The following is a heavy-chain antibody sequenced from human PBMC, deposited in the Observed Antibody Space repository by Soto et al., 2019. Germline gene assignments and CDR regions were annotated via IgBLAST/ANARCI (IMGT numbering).Heavy chain of an antibody. CDR3: ARDKDRQQLGGNYYYIMDV. CDR1: GGTFRTSA. Sequence: QVQLVQSGAEVKKPGSSVKVSCKTSGGTFRTSAISWVRQAPGQGLEWMGGIMPVFPTPDYAQKFQGRVTITADESTGTAYMELSSLRSEDTAVYYCARDKDRQQLGGNYYYIMDVWGQGTMVTVSS. CDR2: IMPVFPTP. V-gene: IGHV1-69*12. D-gene: IGHD3-3*02. J-gene: IGHJ6*01.